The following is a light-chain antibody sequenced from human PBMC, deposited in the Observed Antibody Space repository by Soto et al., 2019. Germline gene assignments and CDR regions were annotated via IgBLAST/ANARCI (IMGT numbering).Light chain of an antibody. CDR3: TSYTSSFTLV. V-gene: IGLV2-14*01. J-gene: IGLJ2*01. Sequence: QSALTQPASVSGSPGQSITISCTGTSSDVGGYNYVSWYQQFPGKAPKRIIYDVSSRPSGISNRFSGSKSGNTASLTISGLQAEDEADYYCTSYTSSFTLVFGGGTKLTVL. CDR1: SSDVGGYNY. CDR2: DVS.